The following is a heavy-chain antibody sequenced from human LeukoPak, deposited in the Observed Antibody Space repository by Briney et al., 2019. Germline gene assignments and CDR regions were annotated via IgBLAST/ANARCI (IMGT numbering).Heavy chain of an antibody. D-gene: IGHD1-1*01. J-gene: IGHJ6*03. V-gene: IGHV4-59*01. Sequence: SETLSLTCTVSGGSIISYYWSWIRQPPGKGLEWIGYIYYSGSTNYNPSLKSRVTISVDTSKNQFSLKLSSVTAADTAVYYCARGGVLNYYYYYMDVWGKGTTVTISS. CDR2: IYYSGST. CDR3: ARGGVLNYYYYYMDV. CDR1: GGSIISYY.